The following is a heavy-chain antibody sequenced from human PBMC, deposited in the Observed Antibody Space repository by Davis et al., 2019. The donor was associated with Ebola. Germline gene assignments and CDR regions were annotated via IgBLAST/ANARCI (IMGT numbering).Heavy chain of an antibody. CDR3: ARATTSGWDLTNDAFDI. V-gene: IGHV1-8*01. CDR2: MNPNSGNT. J-gene: IGHJ3*02. D-gene: IGHD1-26*01. CDR1: GYTFTSYD. Sequence: AASVKVSCKASGYTFTSYDINWVRQATGQGLEWMGWMNPNSGNTGYAQKFQGRVTMTRNTSISTAYMELSSLRSEDTAVYYCARATTSGWDLTNDAFDIWGQGTMVTVSS.